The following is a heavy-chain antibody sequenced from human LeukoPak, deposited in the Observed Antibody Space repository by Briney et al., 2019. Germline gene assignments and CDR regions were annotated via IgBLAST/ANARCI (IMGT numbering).Heavy chain of an antibody. CDR2: IYTSGST. D-gene: IGHD2-2*01. J-gene: IGHJ2*01. Sequence: SETLSLTCTVSGVSISTYYWSWIRQPAGKGLEWIGRIYTSGSTNYNPSLKSRVTMSVDTSKNQFSLKLSSVTAADTAVYYCARAGEYCSSTSCSYWYFDLWGRGTLVTVSS. V-gene: IGHV4-4*07. CDR3: ARAGEYCSSTSCSYWYFDL. CDR1: GVSISTYY.